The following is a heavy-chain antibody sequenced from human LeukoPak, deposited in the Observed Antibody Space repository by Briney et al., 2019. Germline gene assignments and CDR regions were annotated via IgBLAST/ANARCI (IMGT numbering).Heavy chain of an antibody. CDR3: ARAARYFDRLLYEDY. CDR1: GGTFSSYA. J-gene: IGHJ4*02. V-gene: IGHV1-69*06. Sequence: SVKVSCKASGGTFSSYAISWVRQAPGQGLEWMGGIIPIFGTANYAQKFPGRITITADKSTSTAYMELSSLRSEDTAVYYCARAARYFDRLLYEDYWGQGTLVTVSS. D-gene: IGHD3-9*01. CDR2: IIPIFGTA.